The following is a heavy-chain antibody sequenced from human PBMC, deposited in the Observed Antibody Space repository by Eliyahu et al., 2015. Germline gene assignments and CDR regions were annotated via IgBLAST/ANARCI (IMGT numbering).Heavy chain of an antibody. CDR1: GGSLXGYY. CDR3: ARDGGYFDY. V-gene: IGHV4-34*01. CDR2: VGHXGDT. Sequence: QVQLRQWGARQLKPSETXSXTCGGAGGSLXGYYWNWXRXPPGKGLXWIGEVGHXGDTNYSPSLKTRVAMSVDTSRGQVSLRLTSVTAADTAVYYCARDGGYFDYWGPGLLVTVSS. J-gene: IGHJ4*02.